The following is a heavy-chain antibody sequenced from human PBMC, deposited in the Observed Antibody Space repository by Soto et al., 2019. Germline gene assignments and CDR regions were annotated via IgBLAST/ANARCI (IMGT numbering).Heavy chain of an antibody. CDR1: GFTFSSYA. Sequence: QVQLVESGGGVVQPGRSLRLSCAASGFTFSSYAMHWVRQAPGKGLEWVAVISYDGSNEFYADSVKGRFTISRDNSKNTLYLQRNSLRAEDTAVYYWARGYTAAPRTSHFVYWGQGTLVTVS. V-gene: IGHV3-30-3*01. J-gene: IGHJ4*02. D-gene: IGHD6-13*01. CDR3: ARGYTAAPRTSHFVY. CDR2: ISYDGSNE.